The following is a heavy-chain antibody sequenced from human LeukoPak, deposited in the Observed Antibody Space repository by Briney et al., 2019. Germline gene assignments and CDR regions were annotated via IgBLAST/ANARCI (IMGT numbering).Heavy chain of an antibody. D-gene: IGHD3-22*01. Sequence: GGSLRLSCVASGFTFSDYYMSWIRQAPGKGLEWVSSISSISSTIYYADSVKGRFTISRDNAKNSLYLQMNSLRAEDTAVYYCARKTDSGGQGDYWGPGTLVTVSS. CDR3: ARKTDSGGQGDY. J-gene: IGHJ4*02. V-gene: IGHV3-11*04. CDR1: GFTFSDYY. CDR2: ISSISSTI.